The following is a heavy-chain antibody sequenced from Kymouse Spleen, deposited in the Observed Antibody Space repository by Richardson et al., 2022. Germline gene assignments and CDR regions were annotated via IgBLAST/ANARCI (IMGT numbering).Heavy chain of an antibody. CDR2: ISSSSSTI. V-gene: IGHV3-48*02. D-gene: IGHD5-18,IGHD5-18*01. Sequence: EVQLVESGGGLVQPGGSLRLSCAASGFTFSSYSMNWVRQAPGKGLEWVSYISSSSSTIYYADSVKGRFTISRDNAKNSLYLQMNSLRDEDTAVYYCARENVDTAMEYYFDYWGQGTLVTVSS. CDR3: ARENVDTAMEYYFDY. J-gene: IGHJ4*02. CDR1: GFTFSSYS.